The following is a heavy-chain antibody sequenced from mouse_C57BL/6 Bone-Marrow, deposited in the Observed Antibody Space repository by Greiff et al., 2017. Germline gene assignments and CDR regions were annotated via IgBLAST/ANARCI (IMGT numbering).Heavy chain of an antibody. CDR2: ISSGGSYT. CDR3: ARRTTVRYFDV. CDR1: GFTFSSYG. Sequence: EVTVVESGGDLVKPGGSLKLSCAASGFTFSSYGMSWVRQTPDKRLEWVATISSGGSYTYYPDSVKGRFTISRDNAKNTLYLQMSSLKSEDTAMYYCARRTTVRYFDVWGTGTTVTVSS. D-gene: IGHD1-1*01. V-gene: IGHV5-6*02. J-gene: IGHJ1*03.